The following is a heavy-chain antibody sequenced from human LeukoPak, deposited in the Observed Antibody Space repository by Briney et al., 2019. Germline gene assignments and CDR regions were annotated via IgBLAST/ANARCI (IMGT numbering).Heavy chain of an antibody. V-gene: IGHV3-48*04. CDR2: ISRSGSTK. D-gene: IGHD2-15*01. CDR1: GFTFSSYG. CDR3: ARVLRYCSGGNCYSGGLGYMDV. J-gene: IGHJ6*03. Sequence: GGTLRLSCAASGFTFSSYGMSWVRQAPGKGLEWVSSISRSGSTKYYADSVKGRFTISRDNAKNSLFLQMNSPRAEDTAVYYCARVLRYCSGGNCYSGGLGYMDVWGKGTTVTISS.